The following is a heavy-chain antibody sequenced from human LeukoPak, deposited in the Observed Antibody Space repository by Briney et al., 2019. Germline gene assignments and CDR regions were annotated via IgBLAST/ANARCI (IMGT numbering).Heavy chain of an antibody. J-gene: IGHJ4*02. V-gene: IGHV4-59*01. Sequence: SETLSLTCTVSGGSISSYYWSWIRQPPGKGLEWIGYIYYSGSTNYNPSLKSRVTISVDTSKNQFSLKLSSVTAADTAVYYCARDTDYDGGSGFDYWGQGTLVTVSS. CDR3: ARDTDYDGGSGFDY. CDR1: GGSISSYY. D-gene: IGHD4-23*01. CDR2: IYYSGST.